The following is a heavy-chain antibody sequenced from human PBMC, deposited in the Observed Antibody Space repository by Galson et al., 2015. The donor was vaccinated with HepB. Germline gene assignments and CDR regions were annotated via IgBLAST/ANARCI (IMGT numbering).Heavy chain of an antibody. Sequence: SLRLSCAASGFRATGYSFNWVRQAPGKGLEWVSVISGGATRIYYADSVQGRFTISRDDAKNSLYLQMNSLRAEDTALYYCAKDKNCSSDYWGQGTLVTVSS. V-gene: IGHV3-21*01. J-gene: IGHJ4*02. CDR2: ISGGATRI. CDR3: AKDKNCSSDY. D-gene: IGHD2-21*02. CDR1: GFRATGYS.